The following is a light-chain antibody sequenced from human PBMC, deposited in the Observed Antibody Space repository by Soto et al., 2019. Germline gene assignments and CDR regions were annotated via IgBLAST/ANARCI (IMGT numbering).Light chain of an antibody. V-gene: IGLV2-23*01. CDR2: EGS. CDR3: GAYAGRSTYV. J-gene: IGLJ1*01. CDR1: SSDVGGYNL. Sequence: QSVLTQPASVSGSPGQSITISCTGTSSDVGGYNLVSWYQQPPGKAPKLMIYEGSKRPSGVSNPFSGSKSGNTASLTISGLQAEDEADYYCGAYAGRSTYVFGTGTKVTVL.